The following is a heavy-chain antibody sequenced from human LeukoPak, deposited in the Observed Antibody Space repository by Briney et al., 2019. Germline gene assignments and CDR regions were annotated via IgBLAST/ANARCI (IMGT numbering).Heavy chain of an antibody. V-gene: IGHV1-18*01. CDR3: ARSPYSSGWNDY. CDR2: ISAYNGNT. Sequence: RGASVKVSCKASGYTFTSYGISWVRQAPGQGLEWMGWISAYNGNTNYAQKLQGRVTMTTDTSTSTAYVELRSLRSDDTAVYYCARSPYSSGWNDYWGQGTLVTVSS. J-gene: IGHJ4*02. D-gene: IGHD6-19*01. CDR1: GYTFTSYG.